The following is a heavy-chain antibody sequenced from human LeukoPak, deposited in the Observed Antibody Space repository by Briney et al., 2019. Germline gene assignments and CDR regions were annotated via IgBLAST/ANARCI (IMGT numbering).Heavy chain of an antibody. CDR1: GYIFTSYA. Sequence: GASVKVSCKASGYIFTSYAMNWVRQAPGQGLEWMGRINTNTGNPTYAQGFTGRFVFSLDTSVSTTFLQISSLKAEDTAVYYCGRGGSWDDYWGQGTLVTVSS. D-gene: IGHD6-13*01. V-gene: IGHV7-4-1*02. CDR2: INTNTGNP. CDR3: GRGGSWDDY. J-gene: IGHJ4*02.